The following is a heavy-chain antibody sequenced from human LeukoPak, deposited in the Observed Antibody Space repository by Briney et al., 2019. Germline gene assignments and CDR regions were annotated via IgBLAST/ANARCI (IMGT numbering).Heavy chain of an antibody. V-gene: IGHV3-7*03. CDR1: GFTLSTYW. J-gene: IGHJ4*02. CDR2: IKQDGSEI. CDR3: VRNLAVAGTCFDS. Sequence: GGSLRLSCAASGFTLSTYWMSWVRQAPGKGLEWVANIKQDGSEIYYVDSVKGRFTISRDNAKNSLYLQMNSLRAEDTAVYYCVRNLAVAGTCFDSWGQGTLVTVSS. D-gene: IGHD6-19*01.